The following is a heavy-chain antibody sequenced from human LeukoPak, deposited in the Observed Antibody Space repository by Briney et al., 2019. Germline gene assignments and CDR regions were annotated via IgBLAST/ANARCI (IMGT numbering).Heavy chain of an antibody. CDR2: IYYSGST. Sequence: SETLSLTCTVSGGSISSYYWSWIRQPPGKGLEWIGYIYYSGSTNYNPSLRSRVTISVDTSKNQFSLKLSSVTAADTAVYYCARGHRITSGYFDYWGQGTLVTVSS. CDR1: GGSISSYY. CDR3: ARGHRITSGYFDY. V-gene: IGHV4-59*01. J-gene: IGHJ4*02. D-gene: IGHD3-10*01.